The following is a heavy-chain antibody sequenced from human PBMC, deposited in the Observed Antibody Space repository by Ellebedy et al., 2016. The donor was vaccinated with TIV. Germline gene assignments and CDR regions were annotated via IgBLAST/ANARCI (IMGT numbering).Heavy chain of an antibody. CDR2: INQDASRK. CDR3: SSWKY. D-gene: IGHD1-1*01. Sequence: PGGSLRLSCAASRFTFSDSWMTWVRQAPGKGLEWVANINQDASRKYYLDSVKGRFTVSRDNAKNSLYLQMNSLRAEDTAVYYCSSWKYWGQGALVTVSS. CDR1: RFTFSDSW. V-gene: IGHV3-7*01. J-gene: IGHJ4*02.